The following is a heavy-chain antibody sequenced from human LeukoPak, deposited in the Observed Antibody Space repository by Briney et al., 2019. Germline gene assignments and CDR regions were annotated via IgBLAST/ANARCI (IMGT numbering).Heavy chain of an antibody. Sequence: SSETLSLTXTVSGGSIYSGSYYWSWIRQPAGKGLEWIVRIYTSGSTNYNPSLKSRVTISVDTSKNQFSLKLSSVTAADTAVYYCARDRRDGYNLYYFDLWGQGTLVTVSS. CDR3: ARDRRDGYNLYYFDL. D-gene: IGHD5-24*01. J-gene: IGHJ4*02. V-gene: IGHV4-61*02. CDR1: GGSIYSGSYY. CDR2: IYTSGST.